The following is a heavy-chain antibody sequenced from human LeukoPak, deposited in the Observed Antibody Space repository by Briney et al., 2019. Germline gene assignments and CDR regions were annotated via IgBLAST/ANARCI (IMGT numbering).Heavy chain of an antibody. CDR2: IYYSGST. J-gene: IGHJ4*02. D-gene: IGHD6-13*01. CDR3: ARLASSSWLGYFDY. V-gene: IGHV4-59*08. CDR1: GGSISSYH. Sequence: SETLSLTCTVSGGSISSYHWSWIRQPPGKGLEWIGYIYYSGSTNYNPSLKSRVTISVDTSKNQFSLKLSSVTAADTAVYYCARLASSSWLGYFDYWGQGTLVTVSS.